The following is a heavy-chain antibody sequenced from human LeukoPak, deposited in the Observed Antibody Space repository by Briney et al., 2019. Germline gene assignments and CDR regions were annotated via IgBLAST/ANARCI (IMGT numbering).Heavy chain of an antibody. Sequence: PSETLSLTCTVSGDSINSYYWSWIRQPPGKGLEWIGYIYTSVSTNYNPSLTSRVTMSVDTSKNQFSLKLSSVAAADTAVYYCARHARSDYANAKFDYWGQGALVTVSS. CDR2: IYTSVST. J-gene: IGHJ4*02. CDR1: GDSINSYY. CDR3: ARHARSDYANAKFDY. D-gene: IGHD4-17*01. V-gene: IGHV4-4*09.